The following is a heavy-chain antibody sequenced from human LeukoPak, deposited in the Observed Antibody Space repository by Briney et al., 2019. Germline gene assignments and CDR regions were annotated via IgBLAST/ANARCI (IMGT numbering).Heavy chain of an antibody. CDR1: GGSFRSYG. J-gene: IGHJ6*02. Sequence: ASVEVSCKASGGSFRSYGLNWVRQAPGQGLEWMGGFIPILGTAKYAQKLQGRVTITADESTSTAYMELSSLRYEDTAVYYCARGLYCSSSSTSCYDYGMDVWGQGTTVTVSS. CDR2: FIPILGTA. D-gene: IGHD2-2*01. V-gene: IGHV1-69*01. CDR3: ARGLYCSSSSTSCYDYGMDV.